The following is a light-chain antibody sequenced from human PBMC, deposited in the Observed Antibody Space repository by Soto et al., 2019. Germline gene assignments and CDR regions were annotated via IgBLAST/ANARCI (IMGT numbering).Light chain of an antibody. CDR1: QTISNW. CDR3: HQSYSTPLT. J-gene: IGKJ4*01. CDR2: DAS. V-gene: IGKV1-5*01. Sequence: DIQMTQSPSTLSASVGDRVTISCRASQTISNWLAWYQQKPGKAPKLLTYDASSLESGVPSRFSGSGSGTEFTLTISSLQPEDFATYYCHQSYSTPLTFGGGTKVDIK.